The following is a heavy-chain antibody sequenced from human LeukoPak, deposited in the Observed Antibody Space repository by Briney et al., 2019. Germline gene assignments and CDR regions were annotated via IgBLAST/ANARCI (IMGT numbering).Heavy chain of an antibody. Sequence: GGYLSFYGAASGFTVSSIYMSWVRQAPGQGLEWVSVIYSGGSTYYADSVKGRFTISRDNSKNTLYLQMNSLRAEDTAVYYCARAGGIAVGRLGYFDYWGQGTLVTVSS. D-gene: IGHD6-19*01. CDR2: IYSGGST. CDR1: GFTVSSIY. J-gene: IGHJ4*02. CDR3: ARAGGIAVGRLGYFDY. V-gene: IGHV3-66*01.